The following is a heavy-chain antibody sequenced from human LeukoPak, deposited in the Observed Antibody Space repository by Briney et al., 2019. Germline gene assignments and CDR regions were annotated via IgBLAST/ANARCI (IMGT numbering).Heavy chain of an antibody. Sequence: ASVKVSCKASGYTFTSYYMHWVRQAPGQGLEWMGIINPSGGSTSYAQKFQGRVTMTRDTSTSTVYMELSSLRSEDTAVYYCARDARVWWKGSPFPRYYGMDVWGQGTTVTVS. CDR2: INPSGGST. D-gene: IGHD2-8*01. J-gene: IGHJ6*02. V-gene: IGHV1-46*01. CDR3: ARDARVWWKGSPFPRYYGMDV. CDR1: GYTFTSYY.